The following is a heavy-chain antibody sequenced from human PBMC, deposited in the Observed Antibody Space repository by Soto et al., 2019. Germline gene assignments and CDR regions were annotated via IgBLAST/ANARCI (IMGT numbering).Heavy chain of an antibody. V-gene: IGHV1-18*01. Sequence: QVQLVQSGAEVMKPGASVRVSCKASGYSFTTYGISWVRQAPGQGLEYMGWISVYNGDTNYAQKLQGRVTMTTDTSTSTAYMELRSLRSDDTASYYCARDRRDSVADRRSFDVWGQGTMVTVSS. CDR1: GYSFTTYG. D-gene: IGHD1-26*01. CDR2: ISVYNGDT. CDR3: ARDRRDSVADRRSFDV. J-gene: IGHJ3*01.